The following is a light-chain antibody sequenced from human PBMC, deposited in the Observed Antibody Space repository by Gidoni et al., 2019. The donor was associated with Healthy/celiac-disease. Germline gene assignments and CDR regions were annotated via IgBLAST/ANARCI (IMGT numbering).Light chain of an antibody. V-gene: IGLV2-14*01. CDR1: RSDVVGYNY. J-gene: IGLJ3*02. CDR3: SSYTSSSTPWV. CDR2: EVS. Sequence: QSALTQPASVSGSPGQSITISCTGPRSDVVGYNYVSWYQQHPGKAPKLMIYEVSNRPSGVSNRFSGSKSGNTASLTISGLQAEDEADYYCSSYTSSSTPWVFGGGTKLTVL.